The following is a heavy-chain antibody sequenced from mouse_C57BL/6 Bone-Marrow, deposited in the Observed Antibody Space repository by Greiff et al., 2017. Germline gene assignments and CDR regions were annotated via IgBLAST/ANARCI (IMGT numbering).Heavy chain of an antibody. D-gene: IGHD1-1*01. J-gene: IGHJ2*01. Sequence: QVQLQQPGAELVRPGSSVKLSCKASGYTFTGYWMDWVKQRPGQGLEWIGNIYPSDSETHYNQKFKDKATLTVDKSSSTAYMQLSSLTSEDSAVYYCARSDYYGSGDYWGQGTTLTVSS. CDR2: IYPSDSET. CDR1: GYTFTGYW. CDR3: ARSDYYGSGDY. V-gene: IGHV1-61*01.